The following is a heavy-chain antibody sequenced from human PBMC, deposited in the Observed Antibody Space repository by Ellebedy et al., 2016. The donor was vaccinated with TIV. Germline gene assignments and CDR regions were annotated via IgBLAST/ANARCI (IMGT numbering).Heavy chain of an antibody. J-gene: IGHJ6*02. CDR2: INPNSGGT. D-gene: IGHD6-25*01. V-gene: IGHV1-2*02. Sequence: AASVKVSCKASGYTFTGYYMHWVRQAPGQGLEWMGWINPNSGGTNYAQKFQGRVTMTRDTSISTAYMELSRLRSDDTAVYYCARVRVAAGYGMDVWGQGTTVTVSS. CDR1: GYTFTGYY. CDR3: ARVRVAAGYGMDV.